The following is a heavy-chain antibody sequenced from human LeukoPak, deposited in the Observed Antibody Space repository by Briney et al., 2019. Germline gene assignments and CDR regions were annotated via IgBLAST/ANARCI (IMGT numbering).Heavy chain of an antibody. Sequence: SETLSLTCTVSGGSISSYYWGWIRQPPGKGLEWIGSIYHSGSTYYNPSLKSRVTISVDTSKNQFSLKLSSVTAADTAVYYCAREVIKSSGYSYYYYYYMDVWGKGTTVTVSS. CDR1: GGSISSYY. CDR3: AREVIKSSGYSYYYYYYMDV. CDR2: IYHSGST. D-gene: IGHD3-22*01. V-gene: IGHV4-38-2*02. J-gene: IGHJ6*03.